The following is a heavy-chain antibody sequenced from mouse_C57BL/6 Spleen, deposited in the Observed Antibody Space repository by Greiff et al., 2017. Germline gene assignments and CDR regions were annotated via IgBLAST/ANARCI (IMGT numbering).Heavy chain of an antibody. Sequence: VQLQQSGAELVKPGASVKISCKASGYAFSSYWMNWVQQRPGKGLEWIGQIYPGDGDTNYNGNFKGKATLTADKSSSTAYMQLSSMTSEDSAVYFCARDGSLYYFDDWGQGTTLTVSA. V-gene: IGHV1-80*01. CDR1: GYAFSSYW. CDR3: ARDGSLYYFDD. CDR2: IYPGDGDT. D-gene: IGHD1-1*01. J-gene: IGHJ2*01.